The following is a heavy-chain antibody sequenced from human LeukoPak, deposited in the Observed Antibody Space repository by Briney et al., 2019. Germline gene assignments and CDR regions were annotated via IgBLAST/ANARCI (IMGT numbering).Heavy chain of an antibody. CDR2: INPSGGST. V-gene: IGHV1-46*01. CDR3: ARVDSEGGDLDY. D-gene: IGHD2-21*02. Sequence: ASVKVSFKASGYTFTSYYMHWVRQAPGQGLEWMGIINPSGGSTSYAQKFQGRVTMTRDTSTSTVYMELSSLRSEDTAVYYCARVDSEGGDLDYWGQGTLVTVFS. CDR1: GYTFTSYY. J-gene: IGHJ4*02.